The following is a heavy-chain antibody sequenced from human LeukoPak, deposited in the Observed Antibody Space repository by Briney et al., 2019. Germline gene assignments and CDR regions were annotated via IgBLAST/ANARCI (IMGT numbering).Heavy chain of an antibody. CDR2: IHYSGGA. CDR3: ARDMGAPDYGSYSVDY. CDR1: GGSFSSGSYY. Sequence: SETLSLTCTVSGGSFSSGSYYWSWIRQPPGRGLEWIAYIHYSGGAAYNPSLKSRVTISRDMSTNQFSLKMTSVTAADTAVYFCARDMGAPDYGSYSVDYWGQGTLVTVSS. D-gene: IGHD4-23*01. J-gene: IGHJ4*02. V-gene: IGHV4-61*01.